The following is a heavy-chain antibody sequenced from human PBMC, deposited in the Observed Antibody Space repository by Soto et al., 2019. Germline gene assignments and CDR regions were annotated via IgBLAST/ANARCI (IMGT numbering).Heavy chain of an antibody. CDR1: GYTFTDYA. J-gene: IGHJ4*02. V-gene: IGHV1-3*01. CDR2: INVGNGNT. D-gene: IGHD2-15*01. CDR3: AREGAHYTPLDH. Sequence: VKVSCKASGYTFTDYAIHWVRQAPGQGLEWMGWINVGNGNTGYSRKFQGRVTNARDMSASTAYIEVTSLTSEDTAIYYCAREGAHYTPLDHWGQGTLVTVSS.